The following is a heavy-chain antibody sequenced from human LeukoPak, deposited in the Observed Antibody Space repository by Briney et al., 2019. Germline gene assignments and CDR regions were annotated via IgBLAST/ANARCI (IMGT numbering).Heavy chain of an antibody. V-gene: IGHV3-21*01. Sequence: PGGSLRLSCAASGFTFSTYSMHWVRQAPGKGLEWVSSISSSSSYIYYADLMEGRFTISRDNAKNSLILQMNSLRAEDTAVYYCARGVGNYRYYFDSWGQGTLVTVSS. CDR3: ARGVGNYRYYFDS. CDR1: GFTFSTYS. D-gene: IGHD3-22*01. J-gene: IGHJ4*02. CDR2: ISSSSSYI.